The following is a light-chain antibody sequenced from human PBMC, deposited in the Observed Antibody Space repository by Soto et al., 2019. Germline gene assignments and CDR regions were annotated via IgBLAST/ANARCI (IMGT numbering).Light chain of an antibody. Sequence: EIVLTQSPGTLSLSPGERATLSCRASQSISSNLAWYQQKNGQTPRLLIYGASSPATGLPDRFSGSGSGTDFTLSISRLEPEDFAVYYCQQYGSSPRTFGQGTKVDI. V-gene: IGKV3-20*01. CDR2: GAS. J-gene: IGKJ1*01. CDR3: QQYGSSPRT. CDR1: QSISSN.